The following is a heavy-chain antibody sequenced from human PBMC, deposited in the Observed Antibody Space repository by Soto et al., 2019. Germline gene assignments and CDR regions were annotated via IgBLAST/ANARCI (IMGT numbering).Heavy chain of an antibody. CDR3: ARDSQAYQLIPNYFYRNGLDV. J-gene: IGHJ6*02. CDR2: IGADKGKN. D-gene: IGHD2-2*01. Sequence: QVRLVQSRDELKKPGASVKVACEASGYTFNIYGVSWVRQAPGQGREGVGWIGADKGKNEDAQKLEGRVSLNTDTETNPVYMELRGIRSDDTAVYYCARDSQAYQLIPNYFYRNGLDVWGQGPTVSVSS. V-gene: IGHV1-18*01. CDR1: GYTFNIYG.